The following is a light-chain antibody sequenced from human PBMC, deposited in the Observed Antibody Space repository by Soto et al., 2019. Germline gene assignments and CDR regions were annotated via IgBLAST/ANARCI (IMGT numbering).Light chain of an antibody. V-gene: IGLV1-44*01. CDR1: TSDIGSNI. J-gene: IGLJ1*01. CDR2: SNN. Sequence: QSVLTQPPSASGTPGQRVTISCSGSTSDIGSNIVNWYQHLPGTAPKLLIYSNNERPSGVPDRFSGSKSGTSASLAISGLQSEDEADYFCAAWDDSLNGYVFGTGIKVTVL. CDR3: AAWDDSLNGYV.